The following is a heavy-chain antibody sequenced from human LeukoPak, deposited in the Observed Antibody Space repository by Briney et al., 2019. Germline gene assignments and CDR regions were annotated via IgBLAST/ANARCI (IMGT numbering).Heavy chain of an antibody. CDR3: ARGRSYGFDFDS. D-gene: IGHD5-18*01. V-gene: IGHV4-61*01. J-gene: IGHJ4*02. Sequence: PSETLSLTCDVSGVSINTCCYYWTWIRPPPGKGLEWIGYKYHSGSTRYNSSLRSRLTISLDSSKNQFSLRLTSVTAADTAVYYCARGRSYGFDFDSWGPGTLVIVSS. CDR2: KYHSGST. CDR1: GVSINTCCYY.